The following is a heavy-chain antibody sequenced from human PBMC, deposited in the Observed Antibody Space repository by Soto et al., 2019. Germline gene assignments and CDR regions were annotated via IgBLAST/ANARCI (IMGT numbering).Heavy chain of an antibody. CDR3: AKRFDDSSTWSFDH. CDR2: ISGNGARA. CDR1: GFTFDNYV. J-gene: IGHJ4*02. V-gene: IGHV3-23*01. Sequence: GGSLRLSCAASGFTFDNYVMTWVRQAPGKGLEWVAGISGNGARAYYGDSVKGRLIVSRDNSKNTQYLQMNSLRVEHTALYYCAKRFDDSSTWSFDHWGLGTLVTVSS. D-gene: IGHD6-6*01.